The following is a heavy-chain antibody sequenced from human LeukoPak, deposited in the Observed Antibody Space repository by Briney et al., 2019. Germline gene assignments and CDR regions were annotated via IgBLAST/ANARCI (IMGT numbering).Heavy chain of an antibody. CDR1: GFTFSTYS. Sequence: PGGSLRLSCAASGFTFSTYSMNWVRQAPGKGLEWVSYISSSSNTIYYADSVKGRFTTSRDNAKNSLFLQMNNLRDEDTAVYYCARASFQRWLQLGGDWGQGTLVTVSS. D-gene: IGHD5-24*01. J-gene: IGHJ4*02. V-gene: IGHV3-48*02. CDR2: ISSSSNTI. CDR3: ARASFQRWLQLGGD.